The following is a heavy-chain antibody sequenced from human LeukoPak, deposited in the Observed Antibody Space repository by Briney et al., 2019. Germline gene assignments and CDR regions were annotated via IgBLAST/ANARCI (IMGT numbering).Heavy chain of an antibody. CDR3: ARGPQWLVPPVYFDY. Sequence: PGGSLRLSCAASGFTVSSNYMSWVRQAPGKGLEWGSVIYSGGSTYYADSVKGRFTISRDNSKNTLYLQMNSLRAEDTAVYYCARGPQWLVPPVYFDYWGQGTLVTVSS. CDR1: GFTVSSNY. CDR2: IYSGGST. D-gene: IGHD6-19*01. V-gene: IGHV3-66*01. J-gene: IGHJ4*02.